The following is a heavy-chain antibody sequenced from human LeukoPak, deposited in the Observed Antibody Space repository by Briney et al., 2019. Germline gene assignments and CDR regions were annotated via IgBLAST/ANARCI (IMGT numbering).Heavy chain of an antibody. CDR3: ARGAATGPTLGLDY. D-gene: IGHD6-13*01. Sequence: GGSLSSSCLASGLTSGSTNMTWVRRAQGRGRRGVSVIYTGGTPYYADSVKGRFTISRDISKNTVYLQMNSLRVEDTAVYFCARGAATGPTLGLDYWGQGTLVTVSS. J-gene: IGHJ4*02. V-gene: IGHV3-53*01. CDR1: GLTSGSTN. CDR2: IYTGGTP.